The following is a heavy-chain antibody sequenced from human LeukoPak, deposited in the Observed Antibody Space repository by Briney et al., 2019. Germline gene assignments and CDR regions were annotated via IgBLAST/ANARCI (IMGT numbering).Heavy chain of an antibody. CDR2: ISSSRSNTI. CDR3: ARDRSYGAFAS. D-gene: IGHD1-26*01. V-gene: IGHV3-48*03. CDR1: GFTFSIYE. J-gene: IGHJ4*02. Sequence: GGSLRLSCAASGFTFSIYEMNWVRQAPGKGLEWVSYISSSRSNTIYYADSVKGRFTISRDNAKNSLYLQMSSLRVEDTALYYCARDRSYGAFASWGQGTLVTVSS.